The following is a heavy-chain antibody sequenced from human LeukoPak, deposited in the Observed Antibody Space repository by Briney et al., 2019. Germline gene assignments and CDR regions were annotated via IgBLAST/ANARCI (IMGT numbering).Heavy chain of an antibody. J-gene: IGHJ4*02. V-gene: IGHV4-61*01. Sequence: SETLSLTCTVSGGSVSSGSYYWSWIRQPPGKGLEWIGFIYYSGSTNYNPSLKSRVTISVDTSKNQFSLKLSSVTAADTAVYYCARGGLELGKRRYRLYYFDYWGQGTLVTVSS. D-gene: IGHD1-7*01. CDR3: ARGGLELGKRRYRLYYFDY. CDR1: GGSVSSGSYY. CDR2: IYYSGST.